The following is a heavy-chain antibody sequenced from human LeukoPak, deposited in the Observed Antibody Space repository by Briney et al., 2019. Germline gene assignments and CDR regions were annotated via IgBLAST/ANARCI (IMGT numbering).Heavy chain of an antibody. D-gene: IGHD5-18*01. V-gene: IGHV3-7*04. CDR3: ARGGYSYGSPVGFDY. CDR2: IKQDRSEK. CDR1: GFTFTNYW. Sequence: GGSLRLSCAASGFTFTNYWMSWVRQAPGKGLELVANIKQDRSEKYYVDSVKGRFTISRDNAKNSLYLQMNSLRAEDTAVYYCARGGYSYGSPVGFDYWGQGTLVTVSS. J-gene: IGHJ4*02.